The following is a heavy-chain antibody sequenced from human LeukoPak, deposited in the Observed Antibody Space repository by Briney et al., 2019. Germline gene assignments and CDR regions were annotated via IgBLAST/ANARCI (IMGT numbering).Heavy chain of an antibody. CDR3: AKEDYYDSSGYYYVPGDFDH. CDR2: ISGSGGST. D-gene: IGHD3-22*01. V-gene: IGHV3-23*01. Sequence: PGGSLRLSCAASGFTFSSYAMSWVRQAPGKGLEWVSAISGSGGSTYYADSVKGRFTISRDNSKNTLYLQMNSLRAEDTAVYYCAKEDYYDSSGYYYVPGDFDHWGQGTLVTVSS. J-gene: IGHJ5*02. CDR1: GFTFSSYA.